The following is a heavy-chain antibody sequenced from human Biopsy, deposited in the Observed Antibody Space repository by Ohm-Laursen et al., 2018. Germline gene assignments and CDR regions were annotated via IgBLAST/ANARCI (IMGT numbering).Heavy chain of an antibody. CDR3: ARLYRLDDYWNDDPPDAFDV. CDR2: ISKGGDT. CDR1: GGSITDDY. D-gene: IGHD1-1*01. J-gene: IGHJ3*01. Sequence: SDTLSLTCPVSGGSITDDYWSWIRQSPGKGLEWIGFISKGGDTTYNPSLRGRVAISVDTSKNQFSLKLSSVTAADMAIFFCARLYRLDDYWNDDPPDAFDVWGQGTRVTVSS. V-gene: IGHV4-59*07.